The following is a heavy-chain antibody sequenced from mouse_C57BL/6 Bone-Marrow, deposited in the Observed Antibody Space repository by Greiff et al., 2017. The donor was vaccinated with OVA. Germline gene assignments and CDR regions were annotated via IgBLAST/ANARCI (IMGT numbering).Heavy chain of an antibody. Sequence: EVMFVGSGGGLVKPGGSLKISCAASGFPFSSYAMSLVRQTPENVLEWVATSSDGGSYTYYPDNVKGRFTISRDNAKNNLYLQMSHLKSEDTAMYYCARGPFAYWGQGTLVTVSA. J-gene: IGHJ3*01. CDR3: ARGPFAY. CDR1: GFPFSSYA. V-gene: IGHV5-4*03. CDR2: SSDGGSYT.